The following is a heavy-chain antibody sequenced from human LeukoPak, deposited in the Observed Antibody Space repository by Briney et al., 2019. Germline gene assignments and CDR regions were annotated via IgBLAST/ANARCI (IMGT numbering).Heavy chain of an antibody. CDR3: ARSLTIFGVVTD. V-gene: IGHV4-30-4*08. D-gene: IGHD3-3*01. CDR1: GGSISRGDYY. Sequence: SETLSLTCTVSGGSISRGDYYWSWIRQPPGKGLEWIGYIYYSGSTYYNPSLKSRVTISVDTSKNQFSLKLSSVTAADTAVYYCARSLTIFGVVTDWGQGTLVTVSS. CDR2: IYYSGST. J-gene: IGHJ4*02.